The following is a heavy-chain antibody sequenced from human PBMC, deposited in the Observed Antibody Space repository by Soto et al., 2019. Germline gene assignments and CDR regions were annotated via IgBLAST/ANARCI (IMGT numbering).Heavy chain of an antibody. V-gene: IGHV4-61*01. J-gene: IGHJ4*02. CDR3: AKVTPHSSSYYFDY. Sequence: GTLSLTCTVSGGSVSDGNYYWSWIREPPGKGLEWIGYIYYSGRTNYNPSLKSRVTISIDTSKNEFSLKLTSVTAADTAMYYCAKVTPHSSSYYFDYWGQGTLVTVSS. CDR2: IYYSGRT. CDR1: GGSVSDGNYY. D-gene: IGHD6-13*01.